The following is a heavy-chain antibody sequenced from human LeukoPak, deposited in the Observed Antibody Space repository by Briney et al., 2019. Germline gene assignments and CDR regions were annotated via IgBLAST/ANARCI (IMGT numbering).Heavy chain of an antibody. CDR2: TYYRSKWYN. Sequence: SQTLSLTCALSGDNVSSNSAAWNWIRQSPSRGLEWLGRTYYRSKWYNDYAVSVKSRITFNPDTSKNQFSLQLNSVTPEDTAMYFCARGSIAAGNVFDCWGQGALVTVSS. CDR3: ARGSIAAGNVFDC. CDR1: GDNVSSNSAA. V-gene: IGHV6-1*01. D-gene: IGHD6-25*01. J-gene: IGHJ4*02.